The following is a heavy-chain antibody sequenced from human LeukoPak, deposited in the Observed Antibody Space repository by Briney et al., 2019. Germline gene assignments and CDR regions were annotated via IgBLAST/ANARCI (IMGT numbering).Heavy chain of an antibody. Sequence: SETLSLTCSVSGGPVRTYYWSWIRQPAGKGLEWIGRIYTSGNINYNPSLKSRLTMSIDTAANHFSLRLTSVTAADTAVYFCARGSSSSGWEGFDYWGQGALVTVSS. D-gene: IGHD6-19*01. J-gene: IGHJ4*02. CDR3: ARGSSSSGWEGFDY. CDR1: GGPVRTYY. V-gene: IGHV4-4*07. CDR2: IYTSGNI.